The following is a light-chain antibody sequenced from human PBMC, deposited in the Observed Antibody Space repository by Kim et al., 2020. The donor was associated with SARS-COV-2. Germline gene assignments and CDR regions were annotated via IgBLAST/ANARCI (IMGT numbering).Light chain of an antibody. J-gene: IGKJ1*01. Sequence: ASVGDRVTITCRASQSISNYLSWYQQKPGKAPNRLIYAASSLHSGVPSRFSGSGSGTDFTLTISSLQPEDFATYYCQQSYNTPRTFGQGTKVDIK. V-gene: IGKV1-39*01. CDR3: QQSYNTPRT. CDR1: QSISNY. CDR2: AAS.